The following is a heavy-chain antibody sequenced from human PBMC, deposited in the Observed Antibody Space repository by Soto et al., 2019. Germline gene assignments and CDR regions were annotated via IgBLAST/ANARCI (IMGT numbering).Heavy chain of an antibody. V-gene: IGHV1-18*01. D-gene: IGHD1-26*01. Sequence: VQLVQSGAEVKKPGASVKVSCKASGYNFNNYGVTWVRQAPGQGLEWMGWIGVYNGNTKYPQKVQGRVTVTADTSTSTAYMELRSLTSDDTAVYYCARDIAGGEDIWGQGTMVTVSS. CDR2: IGVYNGNT. CDR3: ARDIAGGEDI. J-gene: IGHJ3*02. CDR1: GYNFNNYG.